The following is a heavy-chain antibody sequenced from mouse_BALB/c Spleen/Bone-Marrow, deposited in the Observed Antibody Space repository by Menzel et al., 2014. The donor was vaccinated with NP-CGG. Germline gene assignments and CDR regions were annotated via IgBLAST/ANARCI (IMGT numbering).Heavy chain of an antibody. V-gene: IGHV5-9-1*01. D-gene: IGHD1-1*01. Sequence: DVMLVESGGGLVKPGGSLKLSCAASGFTFSSYAMSWVRQTPEKRLEWVATISSGGSYTYYPDSVKGRFTISRDNAKNTLYLQMSSLRSEDTAMYYCARFITSLVYFDYWGQGTTLTGSS. J-gene: IGHJ2*01. CDR1: GFTFSSYA. CDR3: ARFITSLVYFDY. CDR2: ISSGGSYT.